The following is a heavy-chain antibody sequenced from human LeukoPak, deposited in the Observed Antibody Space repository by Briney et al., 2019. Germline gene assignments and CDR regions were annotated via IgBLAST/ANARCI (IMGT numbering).Heavy chain of an antibody. J-gene: IGHJ4*02. CDR3: AKDIAARPPYYFDY. Sequence: GGSLRLSCVASGFTFDDYAMHWVRQVPGKGLEWVAGVSWNSGSIDYADSVKGRFTISRDNAKNSLYLQMNSLRPEDTALYYCAKDIAARPPYYFDYWGQGTLVTVSS. CDR1: GFTFDDYA. D-gene: IGHD6-6*01. V-gene: IGHV3-9*01. CDR2: VSWNSGSI.